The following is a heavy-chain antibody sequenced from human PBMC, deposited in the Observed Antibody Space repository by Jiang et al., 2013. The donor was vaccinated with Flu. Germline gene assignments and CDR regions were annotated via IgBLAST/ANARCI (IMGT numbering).Heavy chain of an antibody. J-gene: IGHJ6*02. CDR3: ARDRRPDYGDSYGMDV. CDR1: GGSISSYY. D-gene: IGHD4-17*01. Sequence: GSGLVKPSETLSLTCTVSGGSISSYYWSWIRQPPGKGLEWIGYIYYSGSTNYNPSLKSRVTISVDTSKNQFSLKLSSVTAADTAVYYCARDRRPDYGDSYGMDVVGPRDHGHRLL. CDR2: IYYSGST. V-gene: IGHV4-59*01.